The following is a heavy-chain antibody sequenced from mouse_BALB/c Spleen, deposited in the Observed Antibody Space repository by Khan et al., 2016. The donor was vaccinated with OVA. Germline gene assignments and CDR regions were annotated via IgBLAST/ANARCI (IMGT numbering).Heavy chain of an antibody. J-gene: IGHJ4*01. Sequence: EVQLQESGPGLVNPSQSLSLTCTVTGYSITSDYAWNWIRQFPGNKLEWIGYINYSGSTNYNPALKSRISITRDTSKNQFFLQLNSVTTEDTATYYCARDGSRYNYAIDYWGQGTSVTVSS. CDR3: ARDGSRYNYAIDY. CDR1: GYSITSDYA. CDR2: INYSGST. D-gene: IGHD2-3*01. V-gene: IGHV3-2*02.